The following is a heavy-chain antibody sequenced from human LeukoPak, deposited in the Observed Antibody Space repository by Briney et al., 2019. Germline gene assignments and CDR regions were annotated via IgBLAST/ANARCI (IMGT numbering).Heavy chain of an antibody. CDR1: GGTFSSYA. CDR2: IIPIFGTA. J-gene: IGHJ4*02. CDR3: ARWVKEMAYFDY. V-gene: IGHV1-69*13. D-gene: IGHD5-24*01. Sequence: ASVKVSCKASGGTFSSYAISWVRQALGQGLEWMGGIIPIFGTANYAQKFQGRVTITADESTSTAYMELSSLRSEDTAVYYCARWVKEMAYFDYWGQGTLVTVSS.